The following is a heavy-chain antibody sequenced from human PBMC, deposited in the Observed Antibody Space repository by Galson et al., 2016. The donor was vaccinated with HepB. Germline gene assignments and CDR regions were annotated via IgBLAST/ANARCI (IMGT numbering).Heavy chain of an antibody. CDR2: VNPNSGNT. V-gene: IGHV1-8*01. J-gene: IGHJ4*02. D-gene: IGHD6-13*01. CDR3: AREGGSSPPDY. Sequence: SVKVSCKASGYTFTDNDINWVRQATGQGLEWMGWVNPNSGNTGYAQKFQGRITMTTNTSTGTAYMELSSLRSEDTAVYYCAREGGSSPPDYWGQGTLVTVSS. CDR1: GYTFTDND.